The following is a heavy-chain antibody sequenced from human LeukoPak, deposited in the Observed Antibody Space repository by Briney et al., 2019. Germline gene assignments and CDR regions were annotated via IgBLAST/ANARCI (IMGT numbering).Heavy chain of an antibody. CDR1: GYTFTSYG. D-gene: IGHD3-9*01. Sequence: ASVKVSCKASGYTFTSYGISWVRQAPGEGLEWMGWISAYNGNTNYAQKLQGRVTMTTDTSTSTAYMELRSLSSDDTAVYYCARDGAGDYDILTGFGLWGQGTLVTVSS. J-gene: IGHJ4*02. CDR3: ARDGAGDYDILTGFGL. V-gene: IGHV1-18*01. CDR2: ISAYNGNT.